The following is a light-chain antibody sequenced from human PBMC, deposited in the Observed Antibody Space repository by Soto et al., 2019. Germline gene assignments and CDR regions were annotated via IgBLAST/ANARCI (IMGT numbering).Light chain of an antibody. CDR1: SSDVGGYNY. J-gene: IGLJ1*01. CDR2: DVS. CDR3: CSYAGSYV. Sequence: ALTQPRSVSGSPGQSVTISCAGTSSDVGGYNYVSWYQQHPGKAPKLMIYDVSKRPSGVPDRFSGSKSGNTASLTISGLQAEDEADYYCCSYAGSYVFGTGTKVTV. V-gene: IGLV2-11*01.